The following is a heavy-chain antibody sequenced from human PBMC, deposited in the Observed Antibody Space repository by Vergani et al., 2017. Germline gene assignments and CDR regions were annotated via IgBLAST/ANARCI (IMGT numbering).Heavy chain of an antibody. CDR1: GYTFTSYA. J-gene: IGHJ6*03. CDR3: ARVYSGYAGSPYYYYYMDV. D-gene: IGHD5-12*01. CDR2: INAGNGTT. Sequence: QVQLVQSGAEVKKPGASVMVSCKASGYTFTSYAMHWVRQSPGQRLEWMGWINAGNGTTKYSQKFQGRVTITRDTSASTAYMELSSLRSEDTAVYYCARVYSGYAGSPYYYYYMDVWGKGTTVTVSS. V-gene: IGHV1-3*01.